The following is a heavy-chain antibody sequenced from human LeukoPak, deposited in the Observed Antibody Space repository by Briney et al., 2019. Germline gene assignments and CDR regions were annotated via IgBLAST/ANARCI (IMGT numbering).Heavy chain of an antibody. Sequence: PSETLSLTCTVSGGSISSSSYYWGWIRQPPGKGLEWIGSIYYSGSTYYNPSLKSRVTISVDTSKNQFSLKLSSVTAADTAVYYCARLAPPDYYDSSGYYGPDYWGQGTLVTVSS. CDR1: GGSISSSSYY. V-gene: IGHV4-39*01. D-gene: IGHD3-22*01. J-gene: IGHJ4*02. CDR3: ARLAPPDYYDSSGYYGPDY. CDR2: IYYSGST.